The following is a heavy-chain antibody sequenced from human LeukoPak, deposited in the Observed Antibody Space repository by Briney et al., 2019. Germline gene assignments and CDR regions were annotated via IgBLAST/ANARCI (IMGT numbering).Heavy chain of an antibody. Sequence: SETLSLTCAVYGGSFSGYYWSWIRQTPGKGLEWIGEINHSGSTSYKPSLKSRVTISVDTSKSQLSLKLSSVTAADTAVYYCARVYCSSTSCHYYFDYWGQGTLVTVSS. CDR3: ARVYCSSTSCHYYFDY. CDR2: INHSGST. CDR1: GGSFSGYY. V-gene: IGHV4-34*01. J-gene: IGHJ4*02. D-gene: IGHD2-2*01.